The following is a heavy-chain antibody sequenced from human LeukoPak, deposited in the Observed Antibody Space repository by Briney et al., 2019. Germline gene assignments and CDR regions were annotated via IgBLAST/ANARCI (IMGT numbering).Heavy chain of an antibody. CDR3: ARNFDDSGSLGYY. J-gene: IGHJ4*02. Sequence: SETLSLTCTVSGGSISRGGYYWSWVRQPPGKGLEWIGETYHSGSTNYNPSLKSRVTISVDKSKNQFSLKLRSVTAADTAVYYCARNFDDSGSLGYYWGQGTLVTVSS. CDR1: GGSISRGGYY. V-gene: IGHV4-4*02. D-gene: IGHD3-10*01. CDR2: TYHSGST.